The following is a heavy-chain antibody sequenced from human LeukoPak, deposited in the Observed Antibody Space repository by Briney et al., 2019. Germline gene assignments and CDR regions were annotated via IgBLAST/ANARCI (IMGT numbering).Heavy chain of an antibody. V-gene: IGHV4-59*12. J-gene: IGHJ4*02. D-gene: IGHD3-10*01. CDR1: GGSISNYY. CDR3: ARGLGTMVRGVIIRSPYYFDY. Sequence: SETLSLTCTVSGGSISNYYWSWIRQPPGKGLEWMGSIYYSGSTYYNPSLKSRVTISVDTSKNQFSLKLSSVTAADTAVYYCARGLGTMVRGVIIRSPYYFDYWGQGTLVTVSS. CDR2: IYYSGST.